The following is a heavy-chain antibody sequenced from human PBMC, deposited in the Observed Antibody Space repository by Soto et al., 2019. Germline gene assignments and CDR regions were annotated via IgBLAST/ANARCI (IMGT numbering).Heavy chain of an antibody. V-gene: IGHV4-4*02. D-gene: IGHD6-19*01. J-gene: IGHJ6*02. CDR3: AAGMVGSGWYRFRRGGMDV. CDR1: GGSISSSNW. Sequence: QVQLQESGPGLVKPSGTLSLTCAVSGGSISSSNWWSWVRQPPGKGLEWIGEIYHSGSTNYNPSLKSRVTISVDKSKNQFSLKLSSVTAADTAVYYCAAGMVGSGWYRFRRGGMDVWGQGTTVTVSS. CDR2: IYHSGST.